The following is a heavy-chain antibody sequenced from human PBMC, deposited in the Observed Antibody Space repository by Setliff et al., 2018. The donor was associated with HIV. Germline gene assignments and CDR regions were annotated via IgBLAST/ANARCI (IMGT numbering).Heavy chain of an antibody. CDR3: TTGPYNGYSY. CDR1: GFTFSNHW. Sequence: GGSLRLSCAASGFTFSNHWMHWVRQAPGKGLVWVSRITNGVSATTYADFVKGRFTISRDNAKNMVYLQMNSLRVEDTAIYYCTTGPYNGYSYWGQGTLVTVSS. V-gene: IGHV3-74*01. J-gene: IGHJ4*02. D-gene: IGHD5-12*01. CDR2: ITNGVSAT.